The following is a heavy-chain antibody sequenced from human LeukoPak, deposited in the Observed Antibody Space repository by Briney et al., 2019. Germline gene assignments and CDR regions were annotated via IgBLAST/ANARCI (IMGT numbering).Heavy chain of an antibody. J-gene: IGHJ3*02. CDR2: ISGSGGST. CDR3: AKDQGVLLWFGELLDDAFDI. D-gene: IGHD3-10*01. V-gene: IGHV3-23*01. CDR1: GFTFSSYA. Sequence: GGSLRLSCAASGFTFSSYAMSWVRQAPGKGLEWVSVISGSGGSTYYADSVKGRFTISRDNSKNTLYLQMNSLRAEDTAVYYCAKDQGVLLWFGELLDDAFDIWGQGTMVTVSS.